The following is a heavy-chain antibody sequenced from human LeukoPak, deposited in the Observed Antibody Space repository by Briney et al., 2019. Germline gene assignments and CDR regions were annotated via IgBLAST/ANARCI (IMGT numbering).Heavy chain of an antibody. J-gene: IGHJ4*02. V-gene: IGHV1-18*01. Sequence: ASVKVSCKASGYTFTSYGISWVRQAPGQGLEWMGWISAYNGNTNYAQKLQGRVTMTTDTSTSTAYMELRSLRSDDTAVYYCARDLSRITMVRGPDGWGGYFDYWGQGTLVTVSS. CDR2: ISAYNGNT. CDR3: ARDLSRITMVRGPDGWGGYFDY. D-gene: IGHD3-10*01. CDR1: GYTFTSYG.